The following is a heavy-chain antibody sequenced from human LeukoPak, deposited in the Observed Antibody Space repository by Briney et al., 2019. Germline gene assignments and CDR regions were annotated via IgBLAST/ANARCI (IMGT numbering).Heavy chain of an antibody. Sequence: PETLSLTCAVYGGSFSGYYWSWIRQPPGKGLEWIGEINHSGSTNYNPSLKSRVTISVDTSKNQFSLKLSSVTAADTAVYYCASHSHDYGDYGLDYYYYGMDVWGQGTTVTVSS. CDR1: GGSFSGYY. J-gene: IGHJ6*02. V-gene: IGHV4-34*01. CDR3: ASHSHDYGDYGLDYYYYGMDV. D-gene: IGHD4-17*01. CDR2: INHSGST.